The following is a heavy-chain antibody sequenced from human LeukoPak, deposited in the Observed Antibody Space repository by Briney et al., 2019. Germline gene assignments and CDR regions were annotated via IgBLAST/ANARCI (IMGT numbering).Heavy chain of an antibody. CDR3: ARRRAYYDFWSGHYNPHEFDY. CDR2: INTNTGNP. V-gene: IGHV7-4-1*02. Sequence: ASVKVSCKASGYTFTSYAMNWVRQAPGQGLEWMGWINTNTGNPTYAQGFTGRFVFSLDTSVSTAYLQISSLKAEDTAVYYCARRRAYYDFWSGHYNPHEFDYWGQGTLVTVSS. D-gene: IGHD3-3*01. J-gene: IGHJ4*02. CDR1: GYTFTSYA.